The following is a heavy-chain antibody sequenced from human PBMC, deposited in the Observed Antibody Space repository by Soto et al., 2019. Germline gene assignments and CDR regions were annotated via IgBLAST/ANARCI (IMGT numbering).Heavy chain of an antibody. CDR1: GFTFRSYS. V-gene: IGHV3-48*01. CDR3: ARAPGGYCSSTSCYEDY. J-gene: IGHJ4*02. Sequence: EVQLVESGGGLVQPGGSLRLSCAASGFTFRSYSMNWVRQAPGKGLEWVSYISSSSSTIYYADSVKGRFTISRDDAKNSLYLQMNSLRAEDTAVYYCARAPGGYCSSTSCYEDYWGQGTLVTVSS. CDR2: ISSSSSTI. D-gene: IGHD2-2*01.